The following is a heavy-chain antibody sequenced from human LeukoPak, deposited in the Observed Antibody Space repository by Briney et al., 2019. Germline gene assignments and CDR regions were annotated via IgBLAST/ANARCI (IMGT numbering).Heavy chain of an antibody. CDR2: GHYTGSS. Sequence: TSETLSLTCTVSGASISDYYWSWIRPPPGKGLEWIGFGHYTGSSNYNPSLKSRVTTSVDTSKRQFSLKLISVTAADTAVYYCARHDNRGYYSLHYWGQGALVTVSS. CDR1: GASISDYY. CDR3: ARHDNRGYYSLHY. J-gene: IGHJ4*02. D-gene: IGHD3-22*01. V-gene: IGHV4-59*08.